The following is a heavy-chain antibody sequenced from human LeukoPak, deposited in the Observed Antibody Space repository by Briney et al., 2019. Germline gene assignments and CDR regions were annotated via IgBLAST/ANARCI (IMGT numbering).Heavy chain of an antibody. Sequence: GGSLRLSCAASGFTFSSYGMHWVRQAPGKGLEWVAVISYDGSNKYYADSVKGRFTISRDNAKNSLYLQMNGLRAEDTAVYYCARRSSSPKVRGVPSDWYFDLWGRGTLVTVSS. V-gene: IGHV3-30*03. CDR2: ISYDGSNK. CDR1: GFTFSSYG. J-gene: IGHJ2*01. D-gene: IGHD3-10*01. CDR3: ARRSSSPKVRGVPSDWYFDL.